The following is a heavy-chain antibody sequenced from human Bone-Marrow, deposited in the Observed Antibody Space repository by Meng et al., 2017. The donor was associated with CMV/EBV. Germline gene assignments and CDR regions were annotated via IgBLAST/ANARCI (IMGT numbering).Heavy chain of an antibody. V-gene: IGHV3-74*01. CDR1: GFTFSSFW. D-gene: IGHD5-12*01. Sequence: GVLKISCAASGFTFSSFWMIWVRQTPGKGLVWASRINGDGSSISYVYPVKGRFTISRDNAKNTLFLQMDSLRAEDTAIYYCARQGYDFAAAFDVWGQGAMVTVSS. CDR2: INGDGSSI. J-gene: IGHJ3*01. CDR3: ARQGYDFAAAFDV.